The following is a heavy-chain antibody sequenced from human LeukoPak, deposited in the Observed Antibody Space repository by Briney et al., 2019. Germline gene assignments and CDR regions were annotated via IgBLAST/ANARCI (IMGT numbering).Heavy chain of an antibody. CDR2: INPNSGGT. Sequence: ASVKASCKASGYTFTGYYMHWVRQAPGQGLEWMGRINPNSGGTNYAQKFQGRVTMTRDTSISTAYMELSRLRSDDTAVYYCARVGIAAAGTNWFDPWGQGTLVTVSS. J-gene: IGHJ5*02. CDR3: ARVGIAAAGTNWFDP. V-gene: IGHV1-2*06. CDR1: GYTFTGYY. D-gene: IGHD6-13*01.